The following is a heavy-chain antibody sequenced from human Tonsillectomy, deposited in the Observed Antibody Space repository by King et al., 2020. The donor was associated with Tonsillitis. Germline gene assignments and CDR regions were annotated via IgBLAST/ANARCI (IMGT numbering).Heavy chain of an antibody. J-gene: IGHJ3*02. CDR3: AHPRRHAYNFYAFDI. V-gene: IGHV2-5*01. CDR2: IYWNDDK. CDR1: GFSLSTSGVG. Sequence: TLKESGPTLVKPTQTLTLTCTFSGFSLSTSGVGVGWIRQPPGKALEWLALIYWNDDKRYSPSLKSRLTITKDTSKTQVVLTMTNLDPVDTATYFCAHPRRHAYNFYAFDIWGQGTMVTVSS. D-gene: IGHD5-24*01.